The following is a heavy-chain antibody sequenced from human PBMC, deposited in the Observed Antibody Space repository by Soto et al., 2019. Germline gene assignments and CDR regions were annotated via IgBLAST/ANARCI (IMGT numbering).Heavy chain of an antibody. CDR1: GGSISSSSYY. CDR3: ARPVIAAGEYYYYYMDV. CDR2: IYYSGST. D-gene: IGHD6-25*01. Sequence: PSETLSLTCTVSGGSISSSSYYWGWIRQPPGKGLEWIGSIYYSGSTYYNPSLKSRVTISVDTSKNQFSLKLSSVTAADTAVYYCARPVIAAGEYYYYYMDVWGKGTTVTVSS. V-gene: IGHV4-39*01. J-gene: IGHJ6*03.